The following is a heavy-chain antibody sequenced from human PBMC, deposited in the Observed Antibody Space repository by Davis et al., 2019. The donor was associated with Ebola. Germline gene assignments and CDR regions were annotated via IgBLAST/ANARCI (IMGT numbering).Heavy chain of an antibody. CDR3: ARGLCSSTSCYLVGNPNAFDI. J-gene: IGHJ3*02. CDR2: INPSGGST. V-gene: IGHV1-46*01. CDR1: GYTFTSYY. Sequence: ASVKVSCKASGYTFTSYYMHWVRQAPGQGLEWMGIINPSGGSTSYAQKFQGRVTITRDTSASTAYMELSSLRSEDTAVYYCARGLCSSTSCYLVGNPNAFDIWGQGTMVTVSS. D-gene: IGHD2-2*01.